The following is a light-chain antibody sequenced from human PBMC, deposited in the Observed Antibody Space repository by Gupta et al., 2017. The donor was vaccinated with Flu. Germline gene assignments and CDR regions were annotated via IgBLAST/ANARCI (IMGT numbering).Light chain of an antibody. Sequence: GSLSLPPEAMATLSCRASQTINSRYLAWYQQKPGQAPRLLIYGVTNRATGIPDRFSGSGSGTDFTLTISRVEPEDSAVYYCQQYDGAPRTFGQGTKVEIK. CDR2: GVT. CDR3: QQYDGAPRT. J-gene: IGKJ1*01. V-gene: IGKV3-20*01. CDR1: QTINSRY.